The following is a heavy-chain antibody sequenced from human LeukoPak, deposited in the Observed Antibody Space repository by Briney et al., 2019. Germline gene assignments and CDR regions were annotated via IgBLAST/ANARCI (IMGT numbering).Heavy chain of an antibody. D-gene: IGHD1-14*01. CDR1: GFTFSNFA. Sequence: PGGSLRLSCAASGFTFSNFAMSWVRQAPGKGLEWVSAISGSGSSTYYADSVKGRFTISRDNSKNTLYLQMNGLRVEDTAEYHGAKNKGAPNPAGDYGGQGTLLTVSS. V-gene: IGHV3-23*01. CDR3: AKNKGAPNPAGDY. CDR2: ISGSGSST. J-gene: IGHJ4*02.